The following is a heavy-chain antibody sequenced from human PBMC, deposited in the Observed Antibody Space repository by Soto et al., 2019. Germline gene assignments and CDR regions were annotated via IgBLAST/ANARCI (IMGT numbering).Heavy chain of an antibody. J-gene: IGHJ6*02. CDR3: ARAKGSSTHLEIYYYYFYGMDV. CDR1: AGTFSSYA. V-gene: IGHV1-69*01. CDR2: IIPISETT. D-gene: IGHD2-2*01. Sequence: QVQLVQSGAEVKKPGSSVKVSCKASAGTFSSYAISWVRQAPGQGLEWTGGIIPISETTNYAQKFQGRVTSTADESKSTAYMELSGQRAEDKAVYYFARAKGSSTHLEIYYYYFYGMDVWGQGTTVTVSS.